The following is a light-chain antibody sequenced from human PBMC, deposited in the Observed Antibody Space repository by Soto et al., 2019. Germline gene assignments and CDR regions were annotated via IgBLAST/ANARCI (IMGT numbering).Light chain of an antibody. J-gene: IGKJ5*01. CDR2: WAS. Sequence: DIVMTQSPDSLAVSLGERATINCKSSQSVLYSSNNKNYLAWYQQKPGQPPKLLIYWASTRESGVTDRFSGSGSWTDFTLTISSLQAEDVAVYSCQQYYSTPITFGQGTRLEIK. CDR3: QQYYSTPIT. CDR1: QSVLYSSNNKNY. V-gene: IGKV4-1*01.